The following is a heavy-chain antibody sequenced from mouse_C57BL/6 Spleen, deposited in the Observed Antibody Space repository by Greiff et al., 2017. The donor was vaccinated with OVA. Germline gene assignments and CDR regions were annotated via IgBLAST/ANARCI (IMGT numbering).Heavy chain of an antibody. CDR2: IDPETGGT. CDR1: GYTFTDYE. V-gene: IGHV1-15*01. J-gene: IGHJ4*01. CDR3: TVNAMDY. Sequence: QVQLQQSGAELVRPGASVTLSCKASGYTFTDYEMHWVKQTPVHGLEWIGAIDPETGGTAYNQKFKGKAILTADKSSSTAYMELRSLTSGDSAVYYCTVNAMDYWGQGTSVTVSS. D-gene: IGHD2-1*01.